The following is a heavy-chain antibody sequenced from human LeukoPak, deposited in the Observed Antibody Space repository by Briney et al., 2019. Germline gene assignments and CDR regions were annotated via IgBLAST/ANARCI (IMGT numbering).Heavy chain of an antibody. J-gene: IGHJ4*02. Sequence: ASVKVSCKASGYTFTGYYMHWVRQAPGQGLEWMGWINPNSGGTNYAQKFQGRVTMTRDTSTSTVYMELSSLRSEDTAVYYCARDQSGYDILTGYSPLNYFDYWGQGTLVTVSS. V-gene: IGHV1-2*02. D-gene: IGHD3-9*01. CDR2: INPNSGGT. CDR1: GYTFTGYY. CDR3: ARDQSGYDILTGYSPLNYFDY.